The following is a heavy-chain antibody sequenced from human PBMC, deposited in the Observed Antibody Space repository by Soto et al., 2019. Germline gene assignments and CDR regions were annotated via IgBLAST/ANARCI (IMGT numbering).Heavy chain of an antibody. V-gene: IGHV3-9*01. J-gene: IGHJ4*01. CDR3: AKDTRGGSYSHPFDD. CDR2: ISWNSCSI. CDR1: GFTFDDYA. Sequence: EVQLVESGGGLVQPGRALRLSCAASGFTFDDYAMHWVRQAPGKGLEWVSGISWNSCSIGYADSVKGRFTISRDNAKDSLYLHMSSLRAENTAFYYCAKDTRGGSYSHPFDDWGHGTLVTVSS. D-gene: IGHD1-26*01.